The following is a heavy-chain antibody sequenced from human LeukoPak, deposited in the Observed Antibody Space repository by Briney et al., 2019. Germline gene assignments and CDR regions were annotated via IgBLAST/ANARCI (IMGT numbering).Heavy chain of an antibody. CDR3: ARNYGDYDAFDI. CDR1: GGLFSSYT. Sequence: SVKVSCKASGGLFSSYTITWVRQAPGQGLEWMGRIITFLDRADYAQNFQGRVTITADKSTSTVYMELRRLRSEDTAVYYCARNYGDYDAFDIWGQGTMVAVSS. V-gene: IGHV1-69*02. D-gene: IGHD4-17*01. CDR2: IITFLDRA. J-gene: IGHJ3*02.